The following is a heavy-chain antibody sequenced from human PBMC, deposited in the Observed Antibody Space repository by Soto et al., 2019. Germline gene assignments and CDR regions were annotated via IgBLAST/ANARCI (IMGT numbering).Heavy chain of an antibody. V-gene: IGHV1-69*13. J-gene: IGHJ5*02. Sequence: SVKVSCKASGGTFGSYAISWVRQAPGQGLEWMGGIIPIFGTANYAQKFQGRVTITADESTSTAYMELSSLRSEDTAVYYCARSSLYLLNWFDPWGQGTLVTVSS. CDR1: GGTFGSYA. CDR2: IIPIFGTA. D-gene: IGHD2-8*01. CDR3: ARSSLYLLNWFDP.